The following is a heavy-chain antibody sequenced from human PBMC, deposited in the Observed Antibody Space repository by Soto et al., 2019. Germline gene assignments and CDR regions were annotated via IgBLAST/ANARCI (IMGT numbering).Heavy chain of an antibody. D-gene: IGHD3-3*01. CDR1: GGSISSYY. Sequence: PSETLSLTCTVSGGSISSYYWSWIRQPPGKGLEWIGYIYYSGSTNYNPSLKSRVTISVDTSKNQFSLKLSSATAADTAVYYCASSYLEWLSPFDYWGQGTLVTVSS. J-gene: IGHJ4*02. V-gene: IGHV4-59*01. CDR2: IYYSGST. CDR3: ASSYLEWLSPFDY.